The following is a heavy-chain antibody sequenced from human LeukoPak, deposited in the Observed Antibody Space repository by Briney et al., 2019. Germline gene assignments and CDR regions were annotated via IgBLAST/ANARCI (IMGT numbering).Heavy chain of an antibody. D-gene: IGHD3-3*01. CDR3: AATYYDFWSGYYTGERGASFDY. J-gene: IGHJ4*02. V-gene: IGHV1-2*02. CDR1: GYTFTGYY. CDR2: INPNSGGT. Sequence: ASVKVSCKASGYTFTGYYMHWVRQAPGQGLEWMGWINPNSGGTNYAQKFQGRVTMTRDTSISTAYMELSRLRPDDTAVYYCAATYYDFWSGYYTGERGASFDYWGQGTLVTVSS.